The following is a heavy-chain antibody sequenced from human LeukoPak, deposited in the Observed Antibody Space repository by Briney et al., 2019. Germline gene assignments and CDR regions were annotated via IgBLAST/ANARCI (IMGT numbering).Heavy chain of an antibody. J-gene: IGHJ4*02. CDR3: ARQISGIAVAGTRGDFDY. V-gene: IGHV4-39*01. Sequence: SETLSLTCSVSGGSISSSSYYWGWIRQPPGKGLEWIGSIYYSGSTYYNPSLKSRVTMSVDTSKNQFSLKLSSVTAADTAVYYCARQISGIAVAGTRGDFDYWGQGTLVTVSS. CDR1: GGSISSSSYY. CDR2: IYYSGST. D-gene: IGHD6-19*01.